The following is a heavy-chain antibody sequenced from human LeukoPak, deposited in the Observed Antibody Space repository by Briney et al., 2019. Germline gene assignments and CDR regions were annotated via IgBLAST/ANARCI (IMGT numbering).Heavy chain of an antibody. V-gene: IGHV1-8*01. J-gene: IGHJ4*02. D-gene: IGHD4-17*01. CDR1: GYTFTSYD. Sequence: ASVKVSCKASGYTFTSYDINWVRQATRQGPEWMGWMNPNSGNTGYAQKFQGRVTMTRNTSISTAYMELSSLRSEDTAVYYCARGRLNNYGDPPFDYWGQGTLVTVSS. CDR3: ARGRLNNYGDPPFDY. CDR2: MNPNSGNT.